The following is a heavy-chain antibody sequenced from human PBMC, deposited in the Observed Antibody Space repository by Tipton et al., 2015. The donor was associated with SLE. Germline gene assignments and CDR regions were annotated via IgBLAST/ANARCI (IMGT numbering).Heavy chain of an antibody. CDR3: AKFSDY. J-gene: IGHJ4*02. CDR1: GFSVSGDY. Sequence: SLRLSCAASGFSVSGDYMTWVRQAPGKGLEWVAIIYPNGNTFYADSVKGRFSVSRDTSKNTLYLQMNSLRDEDTAVYYCAKFSDYWGQGTLVTVSS. CDR2: IYPNGNT. V-gene: IGHV3-66*03.